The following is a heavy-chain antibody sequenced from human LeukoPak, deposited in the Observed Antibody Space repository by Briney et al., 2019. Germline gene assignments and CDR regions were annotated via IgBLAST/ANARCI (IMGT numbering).Heavy chain of an antibody. CDR2: ISYDGSNK. J-gene: IGHJ4*02. CDR3: AKDVRMGATYFDY. Sequence: GGSLRLSCAASGFTFSSYGMHWVRQAPGRGLEWVAVISYDGSNKYYADSVKGRFTISRDNSKNTLYLQMNSLRAEDTAVYYCAKDVRMGATYFDYWGQGTLVTVSS. V-gene: IGHV3-30*18. D-gene: IGHD1-26*01. CDR1: GFTFSSYG.